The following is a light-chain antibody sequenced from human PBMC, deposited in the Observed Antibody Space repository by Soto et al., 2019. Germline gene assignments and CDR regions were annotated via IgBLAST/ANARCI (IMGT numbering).Light chain of an antibody. CDR2: DAS. J-gene: IGKJ4*02. Sequence: EIVLTQSPATLSLSPGERATLSCRASQSVSSYLAWYQQKPGQAPRLLIYDASNRATGIPAKFSGSGSGTDFTLTITSQEPEDVAAYYCQQRSDWPPLTFGGGTKVEIK. V-gene: IGKV3-11*01. CDR1: QSVSSY. CDR3: QQRSDWPPLT.